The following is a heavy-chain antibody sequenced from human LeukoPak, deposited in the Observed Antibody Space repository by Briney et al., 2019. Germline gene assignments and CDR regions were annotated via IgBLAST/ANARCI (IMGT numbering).Heavy chain of an antibody. CDR1: GGTFSSCA. D-gene: IGHD2-21*02. CDR3: ARVRCGGDCHDHYYYYGMDV. J-gene: IGHJ6*02. V-gene: IGHV1-69*13. Sequence: GASVKVSCKASGGTFSSCAISWVRQAPGQGLEWMGGIIPIFGTANYAQKFQGRVTITADESTSTAYMELSSLRSEDTAVYYCARVRCGGDCHDHYYYYGMDVWGQGTTVTVSS. CDR2: IIPIFGTA.